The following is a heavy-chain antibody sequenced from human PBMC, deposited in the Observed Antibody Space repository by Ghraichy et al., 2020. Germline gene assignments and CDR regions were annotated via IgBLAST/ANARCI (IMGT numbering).Heavy chain of an antibody. Sequence: ASVKVSCKASGYTFTSYAMHWVRQAPGQRLEWMGWINAGNGNTKYSQKFQGRVTITRDTSASTAYMELSSLRSEDTAVYYCARGVAGPRYYYYGMDVWGQGTTVTVSS. CDR3: ARGVAGPRYYYYGMDV. V-gene: IGHV1-3*01. CDR1: GYTFTSYA. CDR2: INAGNGNT. J-gene: IGHJ6*02.